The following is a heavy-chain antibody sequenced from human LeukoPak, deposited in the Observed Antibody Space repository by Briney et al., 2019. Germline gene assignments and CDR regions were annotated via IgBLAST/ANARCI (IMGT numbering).Heavy chain of an antibody. Sequence: HPGGSLRLSCAASGFTFSSYWMSWVRQAPGKGLEWVANIKQDGSEKYYVDSVKGRFTISRDNAKNSLYLQMNSLRAEDTAVYYCARGHDSSGYYYYYYYYMDVWGKGTTVTISS. CDR3: ARGHDSSGYYYYYYYYMDV. CDR2: IKQDGSEK. J-gene: IGHJ6*03. V-gene: IGHV3-7*01. D-gene: IGHD3-22*01. CDR1: GFTFSSYW.